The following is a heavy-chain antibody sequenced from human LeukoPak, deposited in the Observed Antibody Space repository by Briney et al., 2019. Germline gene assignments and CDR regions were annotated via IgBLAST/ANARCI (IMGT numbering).Heavy chain of an antibody. V-gene: IGHV4-39*01. CDR1: GDSVSRSDSY. Sequence: SETLSLTCSVSGDSVSRSDSYWDWIRQPPGKGLEWIGTIYYSGRTYYSPSLKSRVIMSVDPSNNQFSLNLRCVTAADTALYYCARRRYYDGSGYLEWGQGTLLSVSS. J-gene: IGHJ1*01. CDR2: IYYSGRT. D-gene: IGHD3-22*01. CDR3: ARRRYYDGSGYLE.